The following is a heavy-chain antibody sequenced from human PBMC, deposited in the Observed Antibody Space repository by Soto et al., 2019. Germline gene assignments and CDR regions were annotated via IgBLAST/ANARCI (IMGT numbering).Heavy chain of an antibody. CDR1: GGSVSSGSYY. CDR3: ARDQINYYDSSGYYPF. J-gene: IGHJ4*02. CDR2: IYTSGST. Sequence: SETLSLTCTVSGGSVSSGSYYWSWIRQPAGKGLEWIGRIYTSGSTNYNPSLKSRVTMSVDTSKNQFSLKLSSVTAADTAVYYCARDQINYYDSSGYYPFWGQGTLVTVSS. D-gene: IGHD3-22*01. V-gene: IGHV4-61*02.